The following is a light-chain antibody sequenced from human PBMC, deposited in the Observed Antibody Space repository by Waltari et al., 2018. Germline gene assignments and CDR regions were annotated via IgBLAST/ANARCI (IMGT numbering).Light chain of an antibody. CDR3: AAWDDSLNGFYV. CDR1: SSNIGGNA. Sequence: QSVLTQPPSASGTPGQRVTISCSGSSSNIGGNAVNWYQHLPGTAPKLLIYNNSRLPSGVPDRFSGSTSGTSASLAISELQSGEEADYYCAAWDDSLNGFYVFGTGTKVTVL. V-gene: IGLV1-44*01. J-gene: IGLJ1*01. CDR2: NNS.